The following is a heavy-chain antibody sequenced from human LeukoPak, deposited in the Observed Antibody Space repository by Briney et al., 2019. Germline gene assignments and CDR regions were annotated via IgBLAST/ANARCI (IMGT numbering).Heavy chain of an antibody. Sequence: GALRVSRAASEIIFNRNVISRGREAPGRGLERVSTIGGSGDKTFYADSVKGRFTISRDNSKNMLHLQMSSLTGEDTALYYCVRRGDASSGWGDHDYWGQGALVTVSS. D-gene: IGHD6-19*01. V-gene: IGHV3-23*01. J-gene: IGHJ4*02. CDR1: EIIFNRNV. CDR2: IGGSGDKT. CDR3: VRRGDASSGWGDHDY.